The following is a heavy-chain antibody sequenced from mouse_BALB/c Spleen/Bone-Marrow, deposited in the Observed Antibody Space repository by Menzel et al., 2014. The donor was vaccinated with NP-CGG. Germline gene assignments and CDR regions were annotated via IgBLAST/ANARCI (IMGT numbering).Heavy chain of an antibody. CDR1: GYAFTNYL. Sequence: QVQLQQSGAELVRPGTSVKVSCKASGYAFTNYLIEWVKQRPGQGLEWIGVINPGSGGTNYNEKFMGKATLTADKSSSTAYMQLSSLTSDDSAVYFCARYRYDGTFAYWGQGTLVTVSA. J-gene: IGHJ3*01. CDR3: ARYRYDGTFAY. CDR2: INPGSGGT. D-gene: IGHD2-14*01. V-gene: IGHV1-54*01.